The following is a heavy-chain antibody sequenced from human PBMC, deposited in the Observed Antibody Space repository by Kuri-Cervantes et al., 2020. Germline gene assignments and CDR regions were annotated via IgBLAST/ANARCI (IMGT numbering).Heavy chain of an antibody. CDR1: GGSISSYY. CDR3: ASGSYDSSGYYPLWS. V-gene: IGHV4-59*08. Sequence: ESLKISCTVSGGSISSYYWSWIRQPPGKGLEWIGYIYYSGSTNYNLSLKSRVTISVDTSKNQFSLKLTSVTAADTAVYYCASGSYDSSGYYPLWSWGQGTLVTVSS. CDR2: IYYSGST. J-gene: IGHJ4*02. D-gene: IGHD3-22*01.